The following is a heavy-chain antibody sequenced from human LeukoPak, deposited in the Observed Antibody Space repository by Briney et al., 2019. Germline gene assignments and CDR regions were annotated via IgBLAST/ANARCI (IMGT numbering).Heavy chain of an antibody. Sequence: SETLSLTCTVSGGSISSYYCRWIRQPAGKGLEWIGRIYSSGSTNYNPSLKSRVTMSVDTSKNQFSLKLSSVTAADTAVYYCARDLGSMVRGVLTSGHFDYWGQGTLVTVSS. J-gene: IGHJ4*02. CDR3: ARDLGSMVRGVLTSGHFDY. V-gene: IGHV4-4*07. CDR1: GGSISSYY. CDR2: IYSSGST. D-gene: IGHD3-10*01.